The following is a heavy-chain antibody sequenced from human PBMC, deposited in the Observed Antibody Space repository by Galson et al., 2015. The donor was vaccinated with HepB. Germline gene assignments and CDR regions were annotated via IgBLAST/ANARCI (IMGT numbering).Heavy chain of an antibody. Sequence: SLRLSCAASGFGFSHAWMSWVRQAPGKGLEWVGRIKSKISGGTTDYAAPVEGRFTISRDDSKNTLYLQMNSLRTEDTAIYFCTEDCGSPSSLGEGAFHCGGQGTMVTASP. V-gene: IGHV3-15*01. CDR2: IKSKISGGTT. D-gene: IGHD2-2*01. CDR1: GFGFSHAW. J-gene: IGHJ3*01. CDR3: TEDCGSPSSLGEGAFHC.